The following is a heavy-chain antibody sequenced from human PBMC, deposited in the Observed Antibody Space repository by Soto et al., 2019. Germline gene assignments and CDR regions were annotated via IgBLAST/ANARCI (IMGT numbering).Heavy chain of an antibody. CDR3: ARDRTNLRYFDWLSPLFDAFDI. CDR2: ISSSSSYI. D-gene: IGHD3-9*01. J-gene: IGHJ3*02. V-gene: IGHV3-21*01. Sequence: GGSLRLSCAASGFTFSSYSMNWVRQAPGKGLEWVSSISSSSSYIYYADSVKGRFTISRDNAKNSLYLQMNSLRAEDTAVYYCARDRTNLRYFDWLSPLFDAFDIWGQGTMVTVSS. CDR1: GFTFSSYS.